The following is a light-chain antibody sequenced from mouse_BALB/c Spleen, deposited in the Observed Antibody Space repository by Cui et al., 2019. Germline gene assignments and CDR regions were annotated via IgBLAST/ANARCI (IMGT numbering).Light chain of an antibody. Sequence: QIVLTQSPAIMSASPGEKVTMTCSASSSVSYMDWYQQKPGSSPRLLIYDTSNLASGVPVRFSGSGSGTSYSLTISRMEAEDAATYYCQQWSSYPLTFGAGTKLELK. CDR3: QQWSSYPLT. V-gene: IGKV4-55*01. CDR1: SSVSY. J-gene: IGKJ5*01. CDR2: DTS.